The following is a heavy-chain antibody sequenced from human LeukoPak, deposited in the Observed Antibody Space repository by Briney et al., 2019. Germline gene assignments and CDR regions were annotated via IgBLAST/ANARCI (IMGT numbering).Heavy chain of an antibody. D-gene: IGHD6-6*01. V-gene: IGHV3-30*02. CDR3: AKGGSSSFYSDY. CDR2: IRYDGSNK. Sequence: GGSLRLSCAASGFTFSSYGMHWVRQAPGKGLEWVAFIRYDGSNKYYADSVKGRFTISRDNSENTVYLQMNSLRAEDTAVYYCAKGGSSSFYSDYWGQGTLVTVSS. J-gene: IGHJ4*02. CDR1: GFTFSSYG.